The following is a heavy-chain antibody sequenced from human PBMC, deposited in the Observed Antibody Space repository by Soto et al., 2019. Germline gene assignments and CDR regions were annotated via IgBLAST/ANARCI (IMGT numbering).Heavy chain of an antibody. J-gene: IGHJ5*02. CDR3: ASALAWSDTSCSFDP. CDR1: GGSVSSGNYS. Sequence: TGPLALTCTVPGGSVSSGNYSWGGIRLPPGKGLEWIGFIYYTGSTSYNPSLKRRVTISIDTSKNQFSLKLTSVTAADTAVYNCASALAWSDTSCSFDPRGQRTLVTVSS. D-gene: IGHD2-2*01. V-gene: IGHV4-61*01. CDR2: IYYTGST.